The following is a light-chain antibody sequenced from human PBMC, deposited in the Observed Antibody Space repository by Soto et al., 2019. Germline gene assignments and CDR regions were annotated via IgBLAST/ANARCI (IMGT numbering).Light chain of an antibody. CDR2: AAS. CDR3: QQLNSYPSIT. V-gene: IGKV1-9*01. J-gene: IGKJ5*01. CDR1: QSISSD. Sequence: DIQLTKSPSSLSASVGDRVTITCRASQSISSDLNWYQQKPGKAPKLLIYAASTLQSGVPSRFSGSGSGTEFTLTISSLQPEDFATNYCQQLNSYPSITFGQGTRLEIK.